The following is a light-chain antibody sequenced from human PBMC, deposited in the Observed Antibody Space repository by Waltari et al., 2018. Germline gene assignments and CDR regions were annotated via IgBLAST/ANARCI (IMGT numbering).Light chain of an antibody. J-gene: IGLJ2*01. CDR1: SSNIESNT. V-gene: IGLV1-44*01. Sequence: QSVLTQAPSASGTPGRRVTIPCSGSSSNIESNTVNWYQQRPGTAPKLLIYSNNQRPSGVPDRFSGSKSGTSASLAISGLQSEDEAEYSCAVWDDSLSGVVFGGGTKLTVL. CDR2: SNN. CDR3: AVWDDSLSGVV.